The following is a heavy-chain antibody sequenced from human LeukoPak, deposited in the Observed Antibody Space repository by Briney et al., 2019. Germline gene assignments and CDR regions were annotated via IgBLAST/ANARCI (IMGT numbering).Heavy chain of an antibody. J-gene: IGHJ4*02. Sequence: GGSLRLSCAASGFTFSTYALHWVRQAPGKGLEWVSHITASGTAMFYADSVKGRFTISRDNAKNSLYLQMNSLRDEDTAVYYCASSGSYRFDYWGQGTLATVSS. CDR3: ASSGSYRFDY. CDR1: GFTFSTYA. V-gene: IGHV3-48*02. D-gene: IGHD1-26*01. CDR2: ITASGTAM.